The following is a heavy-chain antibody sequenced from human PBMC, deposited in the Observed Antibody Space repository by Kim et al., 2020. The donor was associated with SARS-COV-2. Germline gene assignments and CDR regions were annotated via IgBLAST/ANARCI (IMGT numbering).Heavy chain of an antibody. Sequence: DSVKGRITISRDNATNTLYLQMNSLRAEDTAVYDCARRGQFPEYYYGMDVWGQGTTVTVSS. CDR3: ARRGQFPEYYYGMDV. J-gene: IGHJ6*02. V-gene: IGHV3-74*01.